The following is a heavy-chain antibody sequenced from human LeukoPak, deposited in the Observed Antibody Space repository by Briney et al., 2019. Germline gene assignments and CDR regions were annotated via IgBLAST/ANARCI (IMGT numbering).Heavy chain of an antibody. Sequence: PGGSLRLSCAASGFTFDDYAMHWVRQAPGKGLEWVSGISWNSGNIGYADSVKGRFTISRDNAKNSLYLQMNSLRAEDTALYYCAKGTESYIHDAFDIWGQGTMVTVSS. CDR1: GFTFDDYA. D-gene: IGHD3-10*01. CDR3: AKGTESYIHDAFDI. J-gene: IGHJ3*02. CDR2: ISWNSGNI. V-gene: IGHV3-9*01.